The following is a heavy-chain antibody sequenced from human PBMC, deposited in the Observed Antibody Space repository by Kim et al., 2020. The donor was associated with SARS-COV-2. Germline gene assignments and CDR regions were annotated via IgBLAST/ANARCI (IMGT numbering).Heavy chain of an antibody. CDR2: ISGSGGST. Sequence: GGSLRLSCAASGFTFSSYAMSWVRQAPGKGLEWVSAISGSGGSTYYADSVKGRFTISRDNSKNTLYLQMNSLRAEDTAVYYCAKSPYIVVVVADLYFDYWGQGTLVTVSS. J-gene: IGHJ4*02. CDR1: GFTFSSYA. D-gene: IGHD2-15*01. V-gene: IGHV3-23*01. CDR3: AKSPYIVVVVADLYFDY.